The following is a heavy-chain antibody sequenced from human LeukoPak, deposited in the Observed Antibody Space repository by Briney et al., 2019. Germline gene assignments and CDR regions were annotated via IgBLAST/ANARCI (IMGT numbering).Heavy chain of an antibody. CDR2: ISGSGGST. Sequence: GGSLRLSCAASGFTFSSYAMSWVRQAPGKGLEWVSVISGSGGSTYYADSVKGRFTISRDNSKNTLYLQMNSLRAEDTALYHCARDLARGGPHARLNYYMDVWGKGTTVTVSS. CDR1: GFTFSSYA. J-gene: IGHJ6*03. V-gene: IGHV3-23*01. D-gene: IGHD3-10*01. CDR3: ARDLARGGPHARLNYYMDV.